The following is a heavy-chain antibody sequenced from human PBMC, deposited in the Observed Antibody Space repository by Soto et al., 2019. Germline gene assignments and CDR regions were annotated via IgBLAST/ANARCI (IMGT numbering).Heavy chain of an antibody. CDR1: GFTFSNYG. D-gene: IGHD2-15*01. CDR3: AKDGAPRYCSRSSCHPAGAY. CDR2: ISYDGSQK. Sequence: QVQLVESGGGVVQPGRSLRLSCAGSGFTFSNYGLHWVRQAPGKGLEWVAVISYDGSQKYYAYSVKGRFTISRDNSNNMLYLQMDSLRAEDTAVYYCAKDGAPRYCSRSSCHPAGAYWGQGTLVTVSS. J-gene: IGHJ4*02. V-gene: IGHV3-30*18.